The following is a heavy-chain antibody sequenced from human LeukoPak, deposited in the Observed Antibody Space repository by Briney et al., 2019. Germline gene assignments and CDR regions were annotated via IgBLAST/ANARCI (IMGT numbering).Heavy chain of an antibody. V-gene: IGHV3-66*01. D-gene: IGHD3-10*01. J-gene: IGHJ4*02. Sequence: GGSLTLSCAASGFTVSSNHTSWVRQAPGKGLEWVSVIYSGGSTYYADSVKGRFTISRDNSKNTLYLQMNTLRAEDTAVYYCARDSGFGEFNNYWGQGTLVTVSS. CDR2: IYSGGST. CDR3: ARDSGFGEFNNY. CDR1: GFTVSSNH.